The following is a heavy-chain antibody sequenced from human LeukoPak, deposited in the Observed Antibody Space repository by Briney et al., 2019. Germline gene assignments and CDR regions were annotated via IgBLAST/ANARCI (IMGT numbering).Heavy chain of an antibody. Sequence: GGSLRLSCAASGFTFSSYSMNWVRQAPGKGLEWVSSISSSSSYIYYADSVKGRFTISRDNAKNSLYLQMSSLRAEDTAVYYCARVWVNWFDPWGQGTLVTVSS. D-gene: IGHD7-27*01. J-gene: IGHJ5*02. V-gene: IGHV3-21*01. CDR1: GFTFSSYS. CDR3: ARVWVNWFDP. CDR2: ISSSSSYI.